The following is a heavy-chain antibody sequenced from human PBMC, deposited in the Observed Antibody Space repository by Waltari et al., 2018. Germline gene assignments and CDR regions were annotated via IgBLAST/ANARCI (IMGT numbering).Heavy chain of an antibody. CDR1: GGSIHSFY. CDR2: VYFSGST. J-gene: IGHJ4*02. D-gene: IGHD3-3*01. Sequence: QVQLQESGPGLVKPSETLSLTCTVSGGSIHSFYWSWIRQAPGKGLEWIGYVYFSGSTYYNPALKSRVTMSVDTSKNQFSLKLSSVTAADTAVYYCARGVGVIVMPYFDSWGQGTLVTVS. V-gene: IGHV4-59*01. CDR3: ARGVGVIVMPYFDS.